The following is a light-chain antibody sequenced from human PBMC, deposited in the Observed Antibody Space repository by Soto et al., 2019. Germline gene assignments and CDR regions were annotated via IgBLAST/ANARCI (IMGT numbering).Light chain of an antibody. Sequence: QSALTQPASVSGSPGQSITISRTGTSSDVGGYNFVSWYQHHPGKAPKLIIYDVNNRPLGVSNRFSGSKSGNTASLTISGLQAEDEADYYCTSYTSSITYVFGTGTKVTVL. CDR3: TSYTSSITYV. V-gene: IGLV2-14*03. J-gene: IGLJ1*01. CDR1: SSDVGGYNF. CDR2: DVN.